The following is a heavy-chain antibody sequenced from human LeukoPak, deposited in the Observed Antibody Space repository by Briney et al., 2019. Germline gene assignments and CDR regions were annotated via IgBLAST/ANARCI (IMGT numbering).Heavy chain of an antibody. Sequence: GGSLRLSCAASGFTFSNYNMNWVRQAPGKGLGWVSSISSSINYIHYADSVKGRFTISRDNAKNSLYLQMNSLRAEDTAVYYCARDFYDNSGYYWTEYFQLWGQGTLVTVSS. CDR2: ISSSINYI. CDR3: ARDFYDNSGYYWTEYFQL. D-gene: IGHD3-22*01. V-gene: IGHV3-21*01. CDR1: GFTFSNYN. J-gene: IGHJ1*01.